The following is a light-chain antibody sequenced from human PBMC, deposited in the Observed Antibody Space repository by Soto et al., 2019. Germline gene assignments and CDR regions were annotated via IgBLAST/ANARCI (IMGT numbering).Light chain of an antibody. CDR3: QKYDSAPWT. CDR2: AAS. J-gene: IGKJ1*01. Sequence: DIQMTQSPSSLSASVRDRVTITCRASQGISNYLAWYQQKPGKVPKLLIYAASTLQSRVPSRFSGSGSGTDLTLTIDSLHPEDVATDGGQKYDSAPWTFGQGTKMEIK. V-gene: IGKV1-27*01. CDR1: QGISNY.